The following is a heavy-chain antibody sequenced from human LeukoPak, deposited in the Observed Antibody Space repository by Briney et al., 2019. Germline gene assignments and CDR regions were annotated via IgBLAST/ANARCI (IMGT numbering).Heavy chain of an antibody. J-gene: IGHJ4*02. D-gene: IGHD3-22*01. CDR3: ARADDSSGYPGFY. Sequence: GGSLRLSCAASGFTFSSYSMNWVRQAPGKGLEWVSVIYSGGSTYYADSVKGRFTISRDNSKNTLYLQMNSLRAEDTAVYYCARADDSSGYPGFYWGQGTLVTVSS. CDR1: GFTFSSYS. CDR2: IYSGGST. V-gene: IGHV3-53*01.